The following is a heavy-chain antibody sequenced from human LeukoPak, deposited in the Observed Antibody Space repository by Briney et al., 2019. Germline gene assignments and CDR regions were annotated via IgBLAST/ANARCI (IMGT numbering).Heavy chain of an antibody. J-gene: IGHJ4*02. CDR3: AISGGGMAPLPDY. V-gene: IGHV3-30*03. D-gene: IGHD2-15*01. CDR1: GFTFSSYG. Sequence: PGGSLRLSCAASGFTFSSYGMHWVRQAPGKGLEWVAVISYDGSNKYYADSVKGRFTISRDNSKNTLYLQMNSLRAEDTAVYYCAISGGGMAPLPDYWGQGTLVTVSS. CDR2: ISYDGSNK.